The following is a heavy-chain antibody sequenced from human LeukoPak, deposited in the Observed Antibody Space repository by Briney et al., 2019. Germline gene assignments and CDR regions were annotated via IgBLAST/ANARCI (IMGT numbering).Heavy chain of an antibody. CDR1: GYTFTVNF. CDR3: ARGRYSSTSGMDV. D-gene: IGHD6-13*01. Sequence: GASVKVSCKTSGYTFTVNFMYWVRQAPGQGLECMGWINPNSGGTSYAQKFQGRVTMTRDTSISTAYMELSRLRSDDTAVYYCARGRYSSTSGMDVWGQGTTVTVSS. V-gene: IGHV1-2*02. CDR2: INPNSGGT. J-gene: IGHJ6*02.